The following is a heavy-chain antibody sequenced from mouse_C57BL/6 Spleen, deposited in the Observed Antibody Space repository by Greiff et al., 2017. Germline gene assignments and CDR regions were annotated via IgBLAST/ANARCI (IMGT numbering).Heavy chain of an antibody. CDR1: GYTFTSYW. D-gene: IGHD2-1*01. V-gene: IGHV1-50*01. Sequence: QVQLQQPGAELVKPGASVKLSCKASGYTFTSYWMQWVKQRPGQGLEWIGEIHPSDSYTNYNQKFKGKATLTVDTSSSTAYMQLSSLTSEDSAVYYCARGAYGNYAMDYWGQGTSVTVSS. CDR2: IHPSDSYT. J-gene: IGHJ4*01. CDR3: ARGAYGNYAMDY.